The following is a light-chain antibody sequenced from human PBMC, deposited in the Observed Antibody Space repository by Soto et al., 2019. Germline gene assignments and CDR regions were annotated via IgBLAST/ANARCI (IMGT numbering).Light chain of an antibody. V-gene: IGLV1-51*02. CDR2: END. Sequence: QSVLTQPPSVSAAPGQKVTLSCSGSGSNIGQNSVSWYQQLSGTAPKVLIYENDKRPSGIPDRFSGSKSGTSATLGITGLQTGDEAHYYCGTWDSNLRGEVFGGGTKLTVL. CDR3: GTWDSNLRGEV. J-gene: IGLJ3*02. CDR1: GSNIGQNS.